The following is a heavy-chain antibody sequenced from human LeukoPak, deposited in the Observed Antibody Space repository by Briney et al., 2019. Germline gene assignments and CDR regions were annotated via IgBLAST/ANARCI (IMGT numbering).Heavy chain of an antibody. J-gene: IGHJ3*02. Sequence: ASVKVSCKASGYTFTGYDMHWVRQAPGQGLEWMGWINPNSGGTKYAQKFQGRVTMTRDTSISRAYMEVRRLRSDDTAVYYCAREREMATIGDAFDIWGQGTMVTVSS. V-gene: IGHV1-2*02. CDR3: AREREMATIGDAFDI. CDR2: INPNSGGT. CDR1: GYTFTGYD. D-gene: IGHD5-24*01.